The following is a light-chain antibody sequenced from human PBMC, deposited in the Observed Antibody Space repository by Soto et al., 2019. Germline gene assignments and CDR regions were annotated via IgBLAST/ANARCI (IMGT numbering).Light chain of an antibody. J-gene: IGLJ3*02. V-gene: IGLV2-18*02. Sequence: QSALTQPPSVSGSPGQSVTISCTGTSSDVGSYNRVSWYQQPPGTAPKLMIYEVTNRPSGVPDRLSGSKSGNTASLTISGLHAEDESDYYCSSYTSSSTLVFGGGTKLTVL. CDR1: SSDVGSYNR. CDR2: EVT. CDR3: SSYTSSSTLV.